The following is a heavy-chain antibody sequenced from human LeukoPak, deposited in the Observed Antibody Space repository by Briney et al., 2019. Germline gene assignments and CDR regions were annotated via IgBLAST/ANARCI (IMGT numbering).Heavy chain of an antibody. J-gene: IGHJ4*02. D-gene: IGHD3-16*01. V-gene: IGHV6-1*01. CDR2: TYHWSKWFN. Sequence: SQTLSLTCAISGDSVTSGIWNWIRQSPSRGLEWLGRTYHWSKWFNDYAVSVESRMTINADTSRNQFSLQLNSVTPEYTAVYYCARDLHGSRGEFDYWGQGTLVTVSS. CDR1: GDSVTSGI. CDR3: ARDLHGSRGEFDY.